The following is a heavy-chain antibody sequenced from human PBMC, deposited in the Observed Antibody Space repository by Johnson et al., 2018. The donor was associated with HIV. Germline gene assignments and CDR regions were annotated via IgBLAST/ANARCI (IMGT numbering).Heavy chain of an antibody. CDR1: GFTFSSYD. Sequence: VQLVESGGGLVQPGGSLRLSCAASGFTFSSYDMHWVRQATGKGLEWVSAIGTAGDTYYPGSVKGRFTISRENAKNSLYLQMNSLRAGDTAVYYCAIDRMGGPIDIWGQGTMVTVSS. CDR2: IGTAGDT. J-gene: IGHJ3*02. V-gene: IGHV3-13*01. CDR3: AIDRMGGPIDI. D-gene: IGHD3-16*01.